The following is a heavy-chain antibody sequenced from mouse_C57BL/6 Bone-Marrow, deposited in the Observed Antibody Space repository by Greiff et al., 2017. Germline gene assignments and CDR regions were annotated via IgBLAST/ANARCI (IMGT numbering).Heavy chain of an antibody. J-gene: IGHJ2*01. CDR3: ARGYYGKLNFDY. Sequence: VQLQQSGAELVKPGASVKMSCKASGYTFTSYWITWVKQRPGQGLEWIGDIYPGSGSTNYNEKFKSKATLTVDTSSSPAYMQLSSLTSEDSAVYYCARGYYGKLNFDYWGQGTTLTVSS. CDR1: GYTFTSYW. V-gene: IGHV1-55*01. CDR2: IYPGSGST. D-gene: IGHD2-1*01.